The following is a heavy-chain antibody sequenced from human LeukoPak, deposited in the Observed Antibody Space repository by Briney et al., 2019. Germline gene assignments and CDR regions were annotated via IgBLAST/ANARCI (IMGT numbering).Heavy chain of an antibody. CDR3: VRGRRGDSSGYYYYFDY. V-gene: IGHV1-8*01. Sequence: ASVKVSCKASGYTLTSYDINWVRQATGQGLEWMGWMNPNSGNTGYAQKVQGRVTMTRNTSISTAYMELSSLSSEDTAVYYCVRGRRGDSSGYYYYFDYWGQGTLVTVSS. CDR1: GYTLTSYD. J-gene: IGHJ4*02. CDR2: MNPNSGNT. D-gene: IGHD3-22*01.